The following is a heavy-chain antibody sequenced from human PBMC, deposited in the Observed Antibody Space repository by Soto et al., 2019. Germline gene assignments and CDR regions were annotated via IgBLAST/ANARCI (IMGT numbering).Heavy chain of an antibody. CDR3: VSQRTTVPTQAYFDY. CDR1: GGSVTNSSYY. CDR2: VYYRGRS. Sequence: PSETLSLTCTVSGGSVTNSSYYWGWIRQSPGKGLEWIGSVYYRGRSYSKSSVKSRATISVDTSKNRFSLSLNSVTASDTAVYFCVSQRTTVPTQAYFDYWGPGALVTV. D-gene: IGHD4-17*01. J-gene: IGHJ4*02. V-gene: IGHV4-39*01.